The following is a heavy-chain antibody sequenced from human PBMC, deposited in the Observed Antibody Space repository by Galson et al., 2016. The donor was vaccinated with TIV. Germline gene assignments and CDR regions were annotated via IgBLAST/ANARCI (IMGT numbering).Heavy chain of an antibody. Sequence: SVKVSCKVSGNSLNELVIHWVRQALGKGLEWMGGFDPEVANTVYAQKLQDGVTMSADKSTNTAYMELGSLGFEDTAVYYYATVAWFPGLSLDTWGQGTLFTVSS. D-gene: IGHD2/OR15-2a*01. CDR2: FDPEVANT. V-gene: IGHV1-24*01. CDR1: GNSLNELV. CDR3: ATVAWFPGLSLDT. J-gene: IGHJ5*02.